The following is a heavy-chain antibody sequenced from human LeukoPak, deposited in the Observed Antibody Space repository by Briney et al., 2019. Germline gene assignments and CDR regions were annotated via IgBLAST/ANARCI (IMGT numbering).Heavy chain of an antibody. CDR3: ASGVVPAAIDY. Sequence: SETLSLPCTVSGGSISSYYWSWIRQPPGKGLEWIGYIYTSGSTNYNPSLKSRVTISVDTSKNQFSLKLSSVTAADTAVYYCASGVVPAAIDYWGQGTLVTVSS. J-gene: IGHJ4*02. CDR2: IYTSGST. D-gene: IGHD2-2*01. V-gene: IGHV4-4*09. CDR1: GGSISSYY.